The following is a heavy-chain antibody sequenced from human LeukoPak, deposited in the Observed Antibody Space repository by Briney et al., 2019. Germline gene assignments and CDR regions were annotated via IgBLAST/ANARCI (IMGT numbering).Heavy chain of an antibody. Sequence: GGSLRLSCAASGFTFSSYGMHWVRQAPGKGLEWVAFIRYDGSNKYYADSVKGRFTISRDNAKNSLYLQMKSLRAEDTAVYYCARDPTSSWETAFDIWGQGTMVTVSS. CDR1: GFTFSSYG. CDR2: IRYDGSNK. J-gene: IGHJ3*02. CDR3: ARDPTSSWETAFDI. D-gene: IGHD1-26*01. V-gene: IGHV3-30*02.